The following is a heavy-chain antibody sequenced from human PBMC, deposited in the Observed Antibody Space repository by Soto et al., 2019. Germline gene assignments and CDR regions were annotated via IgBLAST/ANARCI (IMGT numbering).Heavy chain of an antibody. CDR2: ISGSGGST. J-gene: IGHJ5*02. D-gene: IGHD6-13*01. CDR1: GFTFSSYT. V-gene: IGHV3-23*01. CDR3: AKGGGSSWYLILNWFDP. Sequence: GSLRLPCAASGFTFSSYTMSWVRQAPGKGLEWVSAISGSGGSTYYADSVKGRFTISRDNSKNTLYLQMNSLRAEDTAVYYCAKGGGSSWYLILNWFDPWGQGTLVTVSS.